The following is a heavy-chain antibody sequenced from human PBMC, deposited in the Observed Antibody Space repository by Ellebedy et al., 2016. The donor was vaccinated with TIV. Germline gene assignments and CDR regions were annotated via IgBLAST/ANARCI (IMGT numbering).Heavy chain of an antibody. D-gene: IGHD5-18*01. CDR3: ARQGYRGYSYGATYTPFDY. V-gene: IGHV4-31*03. Sequence: MPSETLSLTCTVSGGSISSVDYYWSWNRQHTGKGLEWIGYIYYSGSTYYNPSLKSRVTISVDTSQNQFSLKLSSVTAEDTAVYYCARQGYRGYSYGATYTPFDYWGQGTLVTVSS. J-gene: IGHJ4*02. CDR2: IYYSGST. CDR1: GGSISSVDYY.